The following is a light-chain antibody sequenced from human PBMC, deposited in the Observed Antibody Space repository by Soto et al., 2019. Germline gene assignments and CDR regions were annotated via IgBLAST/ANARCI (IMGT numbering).Light chain of an antibody. Sequence: DIQMTQSPSSLSASVGDRVTVTCRASRSISWYLSWYQQKPGKAPKLLIYRASRLQSGVPSRFSGSGSGTDITLTITNLQPQDFVTYSCQQSYETPLTFGGGTKVQI. CDR1: RSISWY. V-gene: IGKV1-39*01. J-gene: IGKJ4*01. CDR3: QQSYETPLT. CDR2: RAS.